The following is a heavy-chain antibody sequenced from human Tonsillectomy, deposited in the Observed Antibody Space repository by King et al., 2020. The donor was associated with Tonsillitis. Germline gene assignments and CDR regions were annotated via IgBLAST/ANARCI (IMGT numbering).Heavy chain of an antibody. CDR3: ARGPQTWGTYRYDSYYHGMDA. D-gene: IGHD3-16*02. CDR2: INPSGGST. J-gene: IGHJ6*02. CDR1: GYTFTSNY. Sequence: VQLVESGAEVKKPGASVKVSCKASGYTFTSNYMHWVRQAPGQGLEWMGIINPSGGSTTYARKFQGRVTMTRDTSTSTVCMELSSLRSEDTAVYYCARGPQTWGTYRYDSYYHGMDAWGQGTTVTVSS. V-gene: IGHV1-46*01.